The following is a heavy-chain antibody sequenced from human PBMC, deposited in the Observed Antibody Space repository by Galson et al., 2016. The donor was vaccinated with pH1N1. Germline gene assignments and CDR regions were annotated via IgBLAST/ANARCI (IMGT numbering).Heavy chain of an antibody. CDR2: IIPIFNTA. Sequence: KVSCKASGGTFGSFDINWVRQAPGQGLEWMGGIIPIFNTAKYARNFQGRVTITADESTTTAYMELSSLRSDDTTVYFCAREDYYDTDLSDWYFDLWGRGTLLTVSS. J-gene: IGHJ2*01. CDR3: AREDYYDTDLSDWYFDL. D-gene: IGHD3-22*01. CDR1: GGTFGSFD. V-gene: IGHV1-69*01.